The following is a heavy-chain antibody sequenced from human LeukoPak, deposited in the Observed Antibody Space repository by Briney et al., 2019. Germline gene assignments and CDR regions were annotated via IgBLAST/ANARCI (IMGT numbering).Heavy chain of an antibody. D-gene: IGHD3-10*01. V-gene: IGHV3-23*01. CDR1: GFTFSSYA. CDR2: ISVSGGST. CDR3: AKVLGESGY. J-gene: IGHJ4*02. Sequence: SGRSLRLSCAASGFTFSSYAMSWVRQAPGKGLEWVSAISVSGGSTYHADSVKGRFTISRDNSKNTLYLQMNSLRAEDTAVYYCAKVLGESGYWGQGTLVTVSS.